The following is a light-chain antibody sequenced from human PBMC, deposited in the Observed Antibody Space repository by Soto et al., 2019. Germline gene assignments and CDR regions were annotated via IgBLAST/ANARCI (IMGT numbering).Light chain of an antibody. Sequence: DIQMTQSPSTLSAAVGDRVTITCRASQSISSWWAWYQQKPGKAPKLLIYKASNLESGVPSRFSGSGSGTEFTLTISSLQPDDFATYYCQQYNNYLTFGPGTKVDLK. J-gene: IGKJ3*01. V-gene: IGKV1-5*03. CDR2: KAS. CDR3: QQYNNYLT. CDR1: QSISSW.